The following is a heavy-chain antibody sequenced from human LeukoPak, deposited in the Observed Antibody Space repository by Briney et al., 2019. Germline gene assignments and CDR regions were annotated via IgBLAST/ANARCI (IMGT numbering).Heavy chain of an antibody. V-gene: IGHV3-30*01. CDR1: GFTFSSYA. D-gene: IGHD3-22*01. Sequence: GGSLRLSCAASGFTFSSYAMHWVRQAPGKGLEWVAVISYDGSNKYYADSVKGRFTISRDNSKNTLYLQMNSLRAEDTAVYYCARGEDSSGYYTRFGAFDIRGQGTMVTVYS. CDR2: ISYDGSNK. J-gene: IGHJ3*02. CDR3: ARGEDSSGYYTRFGAFDI.